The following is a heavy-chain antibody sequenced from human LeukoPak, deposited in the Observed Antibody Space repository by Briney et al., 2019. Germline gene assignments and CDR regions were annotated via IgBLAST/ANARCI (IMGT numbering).Heavy chain of an antibody. CDR3: ARRIAAAGFDY. Sequence: GGSLRLSCAASGFTFSSYGMHWVRQAPGKGLEWVSLIWYDGNNKYYADSVKGRFIISRDNSKDTLFLQMNSLRVEDTAVYYCARRIAAAGFDYGGQGTLVTVSS. CDR2: IWYDGNNK. CDR1: GFTFSSYG. J-gene: IGHJ4*02. D-gene: IGHD6-13*01. V-gene: IGHV3-33*01.